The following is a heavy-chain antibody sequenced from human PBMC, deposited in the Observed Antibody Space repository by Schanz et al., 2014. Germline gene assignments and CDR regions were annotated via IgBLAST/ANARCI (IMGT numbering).Heavy chain of an antibody. D-gene: IGHD3-9*01. J-gene: IGHJ4*02. V-gene: IGHV3-23*04. CDR3: AKHVRSLTGNDY. Sequence: VQLVESGGGVVQPGRSLRLSCAASGFGFDDYAMSWVRQAPGKGLEWISAISGSGVSTHYADSVKGRFTISRDNSKSTLYLQVNSLRAEDTAVYYCAKHVRSLTGNDYWGQGTLVTVSS. CDR2: ISGSGVST. CDR1: GFGFDDYA.